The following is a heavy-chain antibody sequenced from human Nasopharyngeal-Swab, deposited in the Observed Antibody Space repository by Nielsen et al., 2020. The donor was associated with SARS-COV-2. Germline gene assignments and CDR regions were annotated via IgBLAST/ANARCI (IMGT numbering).Heavy chain of an antibody. CDR1: GFTFSSYW. J-gene: IGHJ5*02. V-gene: IGHV3-74*01. CDR2: INSDGSST. CDR3: AREPQLGEEDWFDP. D-gene: IGHD7-27*01. Sequence: GESLKISCAASGFTFSSYWMHWVRQAPGKGLVWVSRINSDGSSTSYADSVKGRVTISRDNAKNTLYLQMNSLRAEDTAVYYCAREPQLGEEDWFDPWGQGTLVTVSS.